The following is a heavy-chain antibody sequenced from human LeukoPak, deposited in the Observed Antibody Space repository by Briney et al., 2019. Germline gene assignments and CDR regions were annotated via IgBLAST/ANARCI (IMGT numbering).Heavy chain of an antibody. CDR3: AKSGLRLFTPPDY. CDR1: GFTFDDYA. V-gene: IGHV3-9*01. Sequence: QTGGSLRLSCAASGFTFDDYAMHWVRQAPGKGLEWVSGISWNSGSIGYADSVKGRFTISRGNAKNSLYLQMNSLRAEDTALYYCAKSGLRLFTPPDYWGQGTLVTVSS. D-gene: IGHD3-22*01. J-gene: IGHJ4*02. CDR2: ISWNSGSI.